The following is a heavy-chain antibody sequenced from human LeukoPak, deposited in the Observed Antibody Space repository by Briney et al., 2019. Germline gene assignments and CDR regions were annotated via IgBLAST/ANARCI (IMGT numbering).Heavy chain of an antibody. V-gene: IGHV4-39*01. CDR2: IYYSGST. D-gene: IGHD6-13*01. J-gene: IGHJ4*02. CDR1: GGSISSSSYY. Sequence: SETLSLTCTVSGGSISSSSYYWDWIRQPPGKGLEWIGSIYYSGSTYYNPSLKSRVTISVDTSKNQFSLKLSSVTAADTAVYYCARTKQQLTYHWGQGTLVTVSS. CDR3: ARTKQQLTYH.